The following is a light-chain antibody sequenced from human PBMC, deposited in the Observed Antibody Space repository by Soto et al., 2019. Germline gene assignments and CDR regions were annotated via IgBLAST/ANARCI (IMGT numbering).Light chain of an antibody. V-gene: IGLV1-40*01. J-gene: IGLJ3*02. CDR1: RSNLGTGYD. Sequence: QSLLTQPPSVSGAPGQTVTISCTGSRSNLGTGYDVHWYQQFPGRAPKLLIYADNKRPSGVPDRISGSKSGTSASLAMAGLQAEDEANYYCQSYDVSLSAGVFGGGTKVTVL. CDR3: QSYDVSLSAGV. CDR2: ADN.